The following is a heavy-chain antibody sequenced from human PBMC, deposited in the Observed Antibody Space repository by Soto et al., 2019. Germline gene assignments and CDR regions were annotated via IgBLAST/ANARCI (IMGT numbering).Heavy chain of an antibody. CDR2: ISGSGGST. D-gene: IGHD6-6*01. CDR1: GVTFSSYA. V-gene: IGHV3-23*01. CDR3: AKDSRYSSSRGNYYYGMDV. Sequence: GGSLRLSCAASGVTFSSYAMSWVRQAPGKGLEWVSAISGSGGSTYYADSVKGRFTISRDNSKNTLYLQMNSLRAEDTAVYYCAKDSRYSSSRGNYYYGMDVWGQGTTVTVSS. J-gene: IGHJ6*02.